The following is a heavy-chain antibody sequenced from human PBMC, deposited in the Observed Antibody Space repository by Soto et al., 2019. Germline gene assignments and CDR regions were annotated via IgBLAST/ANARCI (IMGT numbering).Heavy chain of an antibody. CDR1: GFTFSMFS. CDR2: ISSNGDST. Sequence: PVGSLRLSCSASGFTFSMFSMHWVRQAPGKGLEYASGISSNGDSTYYADSVKGRFTISRDNSKNTLYLQMSSLRAVDTAVYYCVHPRSTVQIPPTWGQGTLVTVSS. J-gene: IGHJ5*02. D-gene: IGHD4-17*01. CDR3: VHPRSTVQIPPT. V-gene: IGHV3-64D*06.